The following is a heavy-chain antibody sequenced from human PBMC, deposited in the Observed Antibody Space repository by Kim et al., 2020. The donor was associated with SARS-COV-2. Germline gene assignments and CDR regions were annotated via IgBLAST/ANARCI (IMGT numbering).Heavy chain of an antibody. J-gene: IGHJ4*02. CDR3: ASDSGSFAIELEY. CDR2: IIIIISYI. Sequence: GGSLRLSCAASGFTFSSYSMNWVRQSPGNVLDWFSSIIIIISYIYYADSVKFRFTISIDNAKNSLYLQMNSLRAEDTAVYYCASDSGSFAIELEYWGQGTLVTVSS. V-gene: IGHV3-21*01. D-gene: IGHD2-15*01. CDR1: GFTFSSYS.